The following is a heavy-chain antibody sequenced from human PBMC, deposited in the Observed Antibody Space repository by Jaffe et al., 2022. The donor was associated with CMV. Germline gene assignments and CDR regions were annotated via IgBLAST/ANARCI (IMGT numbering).Heavy chain of an antibody. V-gene: IGHV3-48*03. D-gene: IGHD6-19*01. CDR2: ISSSGSTI. CDR3: ARSGFIAVAFDY. J-gene: IGHJ4*02. Sequence: EVQLVESGGGLVQPGGSLRLSCAASGFTFSSYEMNWVRQAPGKGLEWVSYISSSGSTIYYADSVKGRFTISRDNAKNSLYLQMNSLRAEDTAVYYCARSGFIAVAFDYWGQGTLVTVSS. CDR1: GFTFSSYE.